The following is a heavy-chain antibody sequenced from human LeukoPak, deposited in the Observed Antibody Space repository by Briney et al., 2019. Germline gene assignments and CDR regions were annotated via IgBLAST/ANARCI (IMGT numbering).Heavy chain of an antibody. J-gene: IGHJ3*02. D-gene: IGHD3-10*01. CDR2: IYPGDSDT. CDR3: ARSRWVRGATNAFDI. Sequence: GESLKISCKGSGYSFTSYWIGWVRPMPGKGLEWMGIIYPGDSDTRYSPSFQGQVTISADKSISTAYLQWSSLKASDTAMYYCARSRWVRGATNAFDIWGQGTMVTVSS. CDR1: GYSFTSYW. V-gene: IGHV5-51*01.